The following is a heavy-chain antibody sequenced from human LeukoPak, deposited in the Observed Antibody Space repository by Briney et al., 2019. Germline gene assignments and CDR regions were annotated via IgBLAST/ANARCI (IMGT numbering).Heavy chain of an antibody. V-gene: IGHV3-33*01. D-gene: IGHD6-6*01. CDR1: GFAFSSYG. J-gene: IGHJ4*02. CDR3: ARGREQLIRDNFDY. CDR2: IWYDGSNK. Sequence: GGSLRPSCAASGFAFSSYGMHWVRQAPGKGLEWVAVIWYDGSNKFYADSVKGRFTISRDNSKNTLYLQMNSLRAEDTAVYYCARGREQLIRDNFDYWGQGTLVTVSS.